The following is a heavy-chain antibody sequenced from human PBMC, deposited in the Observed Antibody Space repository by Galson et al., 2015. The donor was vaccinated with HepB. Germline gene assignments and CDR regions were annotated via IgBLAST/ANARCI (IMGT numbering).Heavy chain of an antibody. J-gene: IGHJ4*02. CDR1: GYTFTSYA. Sequence: SVKVSCKASGYTFTSYAMHWVRQAPGQRLEWMGWINAGNGNTKYSQKFQGRVTITRDTSASTAYMELSSLRSEDTAVYYCARGVVVVAATEFDYWGQGTLVTVSS. CDR2: INAGNGNT. CDR3: ARGVVVVAATEFDY. V-gene: IGHV1-3*01. D-gene: IGHD2-15*01.